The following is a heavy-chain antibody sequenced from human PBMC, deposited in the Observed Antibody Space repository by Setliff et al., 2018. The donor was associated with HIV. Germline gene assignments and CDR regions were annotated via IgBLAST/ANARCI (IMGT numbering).Heavy chain of an antibody. CDR3: ARYAASGTGWFDP. J-gene: IGHJ5*02. CDR1: GYTFTSYA. V-gene: IGHV1-3*01. Sequence: ASVKVSCKASGYTFTSYAMHWVRQAPGQRLEWMGWINAGNGNTKYSQKFQGRVTITRDTPASTAYMELTSLRSDDTAVYYCARYAASGTGWFDPWGQGTQVTVSS. CDR2: INAGNGNT. D-gene: IGHD2-8*02.